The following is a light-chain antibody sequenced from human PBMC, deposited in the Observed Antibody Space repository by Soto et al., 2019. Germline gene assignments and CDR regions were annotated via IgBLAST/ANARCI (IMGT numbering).Light chain of an antibody. CDR2: GPS. Sequence: ELVLTQSPGTLSLSPGERATLSCRAGQGVSSSLAWYQQKPGLAPRLLIYGPSTRATGIPDRFSGSGSGTDFTLTISRLEPEDFAVYFCQHYNNSLPITFGQGTRLENK. CDR3: QHYNNSLPIT. J-gene: IGKJ5*01. CDR1: QGVSSS. V-gene: IGKV3-20*01.